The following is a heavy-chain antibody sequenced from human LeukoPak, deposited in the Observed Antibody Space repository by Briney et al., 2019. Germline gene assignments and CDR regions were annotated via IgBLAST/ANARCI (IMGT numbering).Heavy chain of an antibody. CDR3: ARRRYNWNAIDY. CDR1: GFTFSDYY. D-gene: IGHD1-20*01. V-gene: IGHV3-11*01. Sequence: GGSLRLSCAASGFTFSDYYMSWIRQAPGKGLEWVSYISSSGSTLYYADSVKGRITISRDNAKNSLYPQMNSLRAEDTAVYYCARRRYNWNAIDYWGQGTLVTVSS. CDR2: ISSSGSTL. J-gene: IGHJ4*02.